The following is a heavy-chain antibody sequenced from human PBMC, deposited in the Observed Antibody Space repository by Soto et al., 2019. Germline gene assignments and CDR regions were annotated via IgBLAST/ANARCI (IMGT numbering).Heavy chain of an antibody. J-gene: IGHJ5*02. V-gene: IGHV1-18*01. Sequence: QVQLVQSGAEVKKPGASVKVSCKASGYTFTNYGISWVRQAPGQGLEWMGWINTYKGNTNHARKLQGRVTMTTATSTSTAYRELRSLRSDDTAVYYCARGVGSGTYYNQYNWFDPWGQGTLVTVSS. CDR1: GYTFTNYG. CDR2: INTYKGNT. D-gene: IGHD3-10*01. CDR3: ARGVGSGTYYNQYNWFDP.